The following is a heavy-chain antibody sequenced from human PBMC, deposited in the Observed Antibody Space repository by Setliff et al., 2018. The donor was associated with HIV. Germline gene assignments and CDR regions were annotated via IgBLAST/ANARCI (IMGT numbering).Heavy chain of an antibody. Sequence: PGGSLSLSCAASGFTFSNYWMHWVRQPPGKGLVWVSRINSDGSTTNYADSVKGRFTIFRDDAKDTLYLQMTSLRAGDTGFYYCARGNFIVPGSREFDSWGQGTLVTVSS. D-gene: IGHD2-2*01. V-gene: IGHV3-74*01. CDR1: GFTFSNYW. CDR2: INSDGSTT. J-gene: IGHJ4*02. CDR3: ARGNFIVPGSREFDS.